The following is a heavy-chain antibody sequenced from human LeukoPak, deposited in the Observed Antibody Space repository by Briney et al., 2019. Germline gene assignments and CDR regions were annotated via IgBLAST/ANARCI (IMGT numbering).Heavy chain of an antibody. V-gene: IGHV3-9*01. CDR3: AKDYYYGSGSYYGMDV. D-gene: IGHD3-10*01. CDR1: GFTFDDYA. Sequence: PGRSLRLSCAASGFTFDDYAMHWVRQAPGKGLEWVSGISWNSGSIGYADSVKGRFTISRDNAKNSLYLQMNSLRAEDTALYYCAKDYYYGSGSYYGMDVWGQGTTVTVSS. CDR2: ISWNSGSI. J-gene: IGHJ6*02.